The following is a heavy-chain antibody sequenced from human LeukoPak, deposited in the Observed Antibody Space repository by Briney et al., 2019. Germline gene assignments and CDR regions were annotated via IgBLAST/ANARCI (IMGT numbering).Heavy chain of an antibody. CDR1: GYTFTSYG. CDR3: ARDHSNGYLGYYFDY. CDR2: IIPIFGTA. V-gene: IGHV1-69*13. J-gene: IGHJ4*02. Sequence: GASVKVSCKASGYTFTSYGINWVRQATGQGLEWMGGIIPIFGTANYAQKFQGRVTITADESTSTAYMELSSLRSEDTAVYYCARDHSNGYLGYYFDYWGQGTLVTVSS. D-gene: IGHD3-22*01.